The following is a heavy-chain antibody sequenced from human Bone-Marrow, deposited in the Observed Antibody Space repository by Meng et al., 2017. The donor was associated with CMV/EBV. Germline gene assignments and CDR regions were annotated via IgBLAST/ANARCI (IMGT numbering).Heavy chain of an antibody. CDR3: ARGPAADSHNWFDP. CDR2: MNPNSGNT. J-gene: IGHJ5*02. D-gene: IGHD2-2*01. CDR1: GYTFTSYD. Sequence: ASVKVSCKASGYTFTSYDINWVRQATGQGLEWMGWMNPNSGNTGYAQKFQGRVTITRNTSISTAYMELSSLRSEDTAVYYCARGPAADSHNWFDPWGQGPRVTGSS. V-gene: IGHV1-8*03.